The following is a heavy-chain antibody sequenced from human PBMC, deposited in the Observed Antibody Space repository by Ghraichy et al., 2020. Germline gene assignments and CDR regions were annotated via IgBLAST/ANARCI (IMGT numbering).Heavy chain of an antibody. J-gene: IGHJ2*01. CDR3: ARGVFSNLCFDL. V-gene: IGHV4-59*01. CDR1: GGSISSYY. CDR2: IYYSGST. D-gene: IGHD6-13*01. Sequence: SETLSLTCTVSGGSISSYYWSWIRQPPGKGLEWIGYIYYSGSTNYNPSLKSRVTISVDTSKNQFSLKLSSVTAADTAVYYCARGVFSNLCFDLWGRGTLVTVSS.